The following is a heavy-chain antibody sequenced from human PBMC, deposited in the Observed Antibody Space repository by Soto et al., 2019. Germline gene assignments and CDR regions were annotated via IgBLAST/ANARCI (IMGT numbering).Heavy chain of an antibody. CDR3: ARRDGYNSDY. Sequence: EVQLVESGGGLVQPGGSLRLSCAASGFTFSNYAMQWVRQAPGKGLEYVSAISSHGDSTYYANSVKGRFTISRDNSKNTLYLQMGSLRTEDMAVYYCARRDGYNSDYWGQGTLVTVCS. J-gene: IGHJ4*02. CDR1: GFTFSNYA. CDR2: ISSHGDST. V-gene: IGHV3-64*01. D-gene: IGHD5-12*01.